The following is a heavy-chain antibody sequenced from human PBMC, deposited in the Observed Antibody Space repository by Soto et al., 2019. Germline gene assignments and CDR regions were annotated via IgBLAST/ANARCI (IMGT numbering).Heavy chain of an antibody. Sequence: QVQLQESGPGLVKPSETLSLTCNVSGDSISNYYWSWIRQAPGKGLEWIGYVYYSGNTDYNPSLKSRLTISLDTSKNQFSLKLTSVTAADTAVYYCAGSSGYGSAYWGQGTLVTVSS. CDR3: AGSSGYGSAY. V-gene: IGHV4-59*08. D-gene: IGHD3-3*01. CDR1: GDSISNYY. CDR2: VYYSGNT. J-gene: IGHJ4*02.